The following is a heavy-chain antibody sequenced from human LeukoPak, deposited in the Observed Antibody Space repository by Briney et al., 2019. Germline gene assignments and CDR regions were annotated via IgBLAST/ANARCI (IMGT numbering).Heavy chain of an antibody. J-gene: IGHJ6*03. CDR3: ARGVLSGVNYYYYMDV. CDR1: GYTFTSYG. D-gene: IGHD2-2*01. V-gene: IGHV1-18*01. CDR2: ISVYNGNT. Sequence: GASVKVSCKASGYTFTSYGISWVRQAPGQGLEWMGWISVYNGNTNYAQKLQGRVTMTTDTSTSTAYMELRSLRSDDTAVYYCARGVLSGVNYYYYMDVWGKGTTVTVSS.